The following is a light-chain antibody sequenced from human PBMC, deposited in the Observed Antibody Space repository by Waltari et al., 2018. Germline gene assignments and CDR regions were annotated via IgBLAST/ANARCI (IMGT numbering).Light chain of an antibody. CDR3: SSYTSSSTLYV. V-gene: IGLV2-14*03. J-gene: IGLJ1*01. CDR1: SSDVGGYNY. CDR2: DVS. Sequence: QSALTQPASVSGSPGQSITISCTGTSSDVGGYNYVPGYQHHPGKAPKLMIYDVSNRPSGVSNRFSGSKSGNTASLTISGLQAEDEADYYCSSYTSSSTLYVFGTGTKVTVL.